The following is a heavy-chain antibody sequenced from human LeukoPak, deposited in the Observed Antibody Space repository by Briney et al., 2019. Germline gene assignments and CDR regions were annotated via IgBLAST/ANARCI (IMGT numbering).Heavy chain of an antibody. J-gene: IGHJ4*02. Sequence: SETLSLTCAVYGGSFSGYYWSWIRQPPGKGLEWIGEINHSGSTNYNPSLKSRVTISVDTSKNQFSLKLSSVTAADTAVYYCARVYSRTNWGQGTLVTVSP. D-gene: IGHD5-18*01. CDR1: GGSFSGYY. CDR2: INHSGST. CDR3: ARVYSRTN. V-gene: IGHV4-34*01.